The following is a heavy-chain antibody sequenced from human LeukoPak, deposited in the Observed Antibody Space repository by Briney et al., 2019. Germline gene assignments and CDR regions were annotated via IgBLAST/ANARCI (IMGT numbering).Heavy chain of an antibody. CDR3: ARDPTYYDYVWGSYRYGPFFDY. CDR1: GFTFSSDS. V-gene: IGHV3-21*01. J-gene: IGHJ4*02. Sequence: GGSLRPSCAASGFTFSSDSMNWVPQAPGNGLKSFSSISSSSSYIYYTDSVKGRFTISRDNAKNSLYLQMNSLRAEETAVYYCARDPTYYDYVWGSYRYGPFFDYWGQGTLVTVSS. CDR2: ISSSSSYI. D-gene: IGHD3-16*02.